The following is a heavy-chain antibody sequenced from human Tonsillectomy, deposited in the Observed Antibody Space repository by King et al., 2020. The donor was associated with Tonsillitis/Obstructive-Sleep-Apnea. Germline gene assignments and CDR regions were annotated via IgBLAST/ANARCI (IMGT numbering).Heavy chain of an antibody. CDR1: GGSFSGYY. D-gene: IGHD7-27*01. CDR3: ARRGRTGDRRANAFDI. J-gene: IGHJ3*02. V-gene: IGHV4-34*01. Sequence: VQLQQWGAGLLKPSETLSLTCAVYGGSFSGYYWSWIRQPPGKGLEWIGEINHSGSTNYNPSLKSRVTISVDTSKNQFSLTLSSVTAADTAVYYCARRGRTGDRRANAFDIWGQGTMVTVSS. CDR2: INHSGST.